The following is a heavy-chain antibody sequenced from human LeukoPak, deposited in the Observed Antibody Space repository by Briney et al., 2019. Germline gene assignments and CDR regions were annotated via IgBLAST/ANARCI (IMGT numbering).Heavy chain of an antibody. CDR3: ARHGNWEPFDY. CDR1: GASIRSSDYY. D-gene: IGHD1-1*01. CDR2: VYYSGST. V-gene: IGHV4-39*01. Sequence: SETLPLTCVLSGASIRSSDYYWAWIRQPPGKGLEWIGTVYYSGSTYYNPSLKSRLTISVDTSNNSISLKVTSLTAADTAVYYCARHGNWEPFDYWGQGSLVTVSS. J-gene: IGHJ4*02.